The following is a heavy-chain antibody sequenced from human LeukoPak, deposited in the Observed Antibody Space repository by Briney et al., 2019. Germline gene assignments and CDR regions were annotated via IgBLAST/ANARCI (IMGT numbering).Heavy chain of an antibody. Sequence: PSETLSLTCAVYGGSFSGYYWSWIRQPPGKGLEWIGEINHSGSTNYNPSLKSRVTISVDTSKNQFSLKLSSMTAADTAVYYCARVGRGYYGSGKNAFDIWGQGTMVTVSS. J-gene: IGHJ3*02. CDR1: GGSFSGYY. D-gene: IGHD3-10*01. CDR2: INHSGST. CDR3: ARVGRGYYGSGKNAFDI. V-gene: IGHV4-34*01.